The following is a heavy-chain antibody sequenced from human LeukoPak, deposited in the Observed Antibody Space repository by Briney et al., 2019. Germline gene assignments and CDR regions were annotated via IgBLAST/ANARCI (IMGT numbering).Heavy chain of an antibody. CDR1: GYTFTGYY. Sequence: ASVKVSCKASGYTFTGYYMHWVRQAPGQGLEWMGIINPSGGSTSYAQKFQGRVTMTRDTSTSTVYMELSSLRSEDTAVYYCARDSLTMVPWDYWGQGTLVTVSS. D-gene: IGHD3-10*01. V-gene: IGHV1-46*01. CDR2: INPSGGST. CDR3: ARDSLTMVPWDY. J-gene: IGHJ4*02.